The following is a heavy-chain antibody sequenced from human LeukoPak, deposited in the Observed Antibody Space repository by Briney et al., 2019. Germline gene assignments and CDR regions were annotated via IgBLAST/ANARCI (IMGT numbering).Heavy chain of an antibody. D-gene: IGHD3-3*01. Sequence: GGSLRLSCAASGFTFSNYWMSWVGQAPGKGLERVSNIKQDGSDKYYVDSLKGRFTISRDNAKNSLYLQMHSLGAEDTAVYYCARSPSSISIFGMIIPYYFDFWGQGTLVTVSS. J-gene: IGHJ4*02. CDR3: ARSPSSISIFGMIIPYYFDF. CDR1: GFTFSNYW. V-gene: IGHV3-7*01. CDR2: IKQDGSDK.